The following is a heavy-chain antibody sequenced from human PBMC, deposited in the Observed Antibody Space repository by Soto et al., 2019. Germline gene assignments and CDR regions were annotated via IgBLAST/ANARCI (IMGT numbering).Heavy chain of an antibody. CDR1: GFTFSRYG. CDR2: ISYDGSNK. CDR3: AKDRGYSGYDSLDY. V-gene: IGHV3-30*18. J-gene: IGHJ4*02. Sequence: PGGSLRLSCAASGFTFSRYGMHWVRQAPGKGLEWVAVISYDGSNKYYADSVKGRFTISRDNSKNTLYLQMNSLRAEDTAVYYCAKDRGYSGYDSLDYWGQGTLVTVSS. D-gene: IGHD5-12*01.